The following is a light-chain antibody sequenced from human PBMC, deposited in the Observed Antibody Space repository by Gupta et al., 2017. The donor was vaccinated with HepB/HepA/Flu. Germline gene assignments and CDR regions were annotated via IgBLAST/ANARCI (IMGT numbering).Light chain of an antibody. V-gene: IGLV3-19*01. CDR3: NSRDSSRKQYV. J-gene: IGLJ1*01. CDR2: NKN. CDR1: SLRNPY. Sequence: SSELTQDPAVSVALGQTVRITCQGDSLRNPYASWFQQKPGQAPILVIYNKNNRPSGIPDRFSGSSSGNTASLTITGAQAEDEADYYCNSRDSSRKQYVFGTGTRVNVL.